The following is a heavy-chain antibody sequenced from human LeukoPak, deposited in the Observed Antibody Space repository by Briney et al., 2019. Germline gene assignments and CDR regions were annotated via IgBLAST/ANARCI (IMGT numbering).Heavy chain of an antibody. V-gene: IGHV4-38-2*02. J-gene: IGHJ5*02. CDR2: IYYSGST. Sequence: PSETLSLTCTVSGYSISSGYYWGWIRQPPGKGLEWIGSIYYSGSTYYNPSLKSRVTISVDTSKDQFSLKLSSVTAADTAVYYCARQADYSNYVGWFDPWGQGTLVTVSS. CDR1: GYSISSGYY. CDR3: ARQADYSNYVGWFDP. D-gene: IGHD4-11*01.